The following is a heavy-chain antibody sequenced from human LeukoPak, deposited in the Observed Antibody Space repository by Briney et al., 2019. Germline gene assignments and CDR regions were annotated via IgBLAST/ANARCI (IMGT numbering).Heavy chain of an antibody. CDR1: GGSISSSSYY. CDR3: ARALYSSSWD. J-gene: IGHJ4*02. CDR2: IYYSGST. D-gene: IGHD6-13*01. V-gene: IGHV4-39*07. Sequence: SETLSLTCTVSGGSISSSSYYWGWIRQPPGKGLEWIGSIYYSGSTYYNPSLKSRVTISVDTSKNQFSLKLSSVTAADTAVYYCARALYSSSWDWGQGTLVTVSS.